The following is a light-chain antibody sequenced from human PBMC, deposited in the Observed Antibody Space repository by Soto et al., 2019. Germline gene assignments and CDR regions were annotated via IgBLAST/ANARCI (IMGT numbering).Light chain of an antibody. Sequence: QSVLTPPHSASGTPGQRITISCSGSNSNIGSNTVNWFQQLPGTAPKLLIQSNNQRPSGVPAKFSDSKQGTADSLAIIGLQSQDEADYYCGEQDDSQHVRYLFG. CDR1: NSNIGSNT. CDR3: GEQDDSQHVRYL. J-gene: IGLJ2*01. CDR2: SNN. V-gene: IGLV1-44*01.